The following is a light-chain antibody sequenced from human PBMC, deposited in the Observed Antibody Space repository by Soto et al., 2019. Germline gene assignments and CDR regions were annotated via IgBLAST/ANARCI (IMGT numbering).Light chain of an antibody. CDR2: DAS. V-gene: IGKV3-20*01. Sequence: EIVLTHSPGTLSLSPGEGATLSCRASQSLSSSQLAWYQQKPGQAPRLLIHDASSRATGISDRFTGSGSGTDFTLTITTLGPEDFAVYYCQQYGSSPRTFGLGTKVDFK. CDR3: QQYGSSPRT. CDR1: QSLSSSQ. J-gene: IGKJ1*01.